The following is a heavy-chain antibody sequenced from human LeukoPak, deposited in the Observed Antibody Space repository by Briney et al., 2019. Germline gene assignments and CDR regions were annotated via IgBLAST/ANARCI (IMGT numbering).Heavy chain of an antibody. D-gene: IGHD3-10*01. J-gene: IGHJ4*02. Sequence: SVKVSCKASGGTLSRYAISWVRQAPGQGPEWMGGIIPIFGTTNYAQKFQGRVTITADESTSTAYMELSSLRSEDTAVYYCARIVGTASRGYFDYWGQGTLVTVSS. CDR2: IIPIFGTT. V-gene: IGHV1-69*01. CDR1: GGTLSRYA. CDR3: ARIVGTASRGYFDY.